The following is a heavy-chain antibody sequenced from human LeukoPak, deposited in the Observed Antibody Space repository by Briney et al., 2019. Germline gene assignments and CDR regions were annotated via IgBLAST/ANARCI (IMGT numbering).Heavy chain of an antibody. CDR3: ARHYDSNSYGPGY. CDR1: GFTFSSYL. Sequence: PGGSLRLSCAASGFTFSSYLMHWVRQAPGKGLVWVSRINSDGSTTGSADSVKGRFTISRDNAKNTLYLQMNSLRAEDTAVYYCARHYDSNSYGPGYWGQGTLVTVSS. J-gene: IGHJ4*02. D-gene: IGHD3-22*01. CDR2: INSDGSTT. V-gene: IGHV3-74*01.